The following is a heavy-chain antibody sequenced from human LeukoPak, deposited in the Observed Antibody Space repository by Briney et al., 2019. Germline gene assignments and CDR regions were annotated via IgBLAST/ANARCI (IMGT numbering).Heavy chain of an antibody. CDR2: IYYSGST. D-gene: IGHD5-24*01. Sequence: SETLSLTCTVSGGSISSSSYYWGWNRQPQGKGREWIVSIYYSGSTYYNPSLKSRVTISVDTSKNHFSLKLSSVTAADTAVYYCARDYPLEMATIPLGVFDYWGQGTLVTVSS. V-gene: IGHV4-39*07. J-gene: IGHJ4*02. CDR1: GGSISSSSYY. CDR3: ARDYPLEMATIPLGVFDY.